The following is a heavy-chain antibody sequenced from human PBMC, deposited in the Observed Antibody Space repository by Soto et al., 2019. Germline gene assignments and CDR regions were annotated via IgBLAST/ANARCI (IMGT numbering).Heavy chain of an antibody. Sequence: SETLSLTCAVSGYSISSGYYWGWIRQPPGKGLEWIGSIYHSGSTYYNPSLKSRVTISVDTSKNQFSLKLRSVTAADTAVYYYGRAGEDEWPVTTGYWGQGTLVTVSS. CDR1: GYSISSGYY. D-gene: IGHD4-17*01. J-gene: IGHJ4*02. CDR3: GRAGEDEWPVTTGY. CDR2: IYHSGST. V-gene: IGHV4-38-2*01.